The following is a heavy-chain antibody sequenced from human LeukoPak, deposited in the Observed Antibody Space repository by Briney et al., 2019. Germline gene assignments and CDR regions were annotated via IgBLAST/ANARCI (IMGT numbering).Heavy chain of an antibody. V-gene: IGHV1-69*13. CDR2: IIPIFGTA. CDR1: GGTLSSYA. CDR3: ARVRYYYGSGSYYKA. J-gene: IGHJ5*02. D-gene: IGHD3-10*01. Sequence: SVKVSCKASGGTLSSYAISWVRQAPGQGLEWMGGIIPIFGTANYAQKFQGRVTITADESTSTAYMELSSLRSEDTAVYYCARVRYYYGSGSYYKAWGQGTLVTVSS.